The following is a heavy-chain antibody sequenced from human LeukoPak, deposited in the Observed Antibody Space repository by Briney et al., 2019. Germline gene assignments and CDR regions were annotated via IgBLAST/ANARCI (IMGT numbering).Heavy chain of an antibody. CDR2: IIPILGIA. J-gene: IGHJ5*02. V-gene: IGHV1-69*04. CDR3: ARDMVRGANNWFDP. D-gene: IGHD3-10*01. CDR1: GGTFSSYA. Sequence: SVKVSCKASGGTFSSYAISWVRQAPGQGLEWMGRIIPILGIANYAQKLQGRVTMTTDTSTSTAYMELRSLRSDDTAVYYCARDMVRGANNWFDPWGQGTLVTVSS.